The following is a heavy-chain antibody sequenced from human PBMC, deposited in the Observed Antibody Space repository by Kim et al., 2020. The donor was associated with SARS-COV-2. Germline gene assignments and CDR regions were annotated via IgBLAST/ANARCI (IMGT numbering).Heavy chain of an antibody. J-gene: IGHJ4*02. D-gene: IGHD3-10*01. Sequence: GGSLRLSCAASGFTFSSYAMSWVRQAPGKGLEWVSAISGSGGSTYYADSVKGRFTISRDNSKNTLYLQMNSLRAEDTAVYYCAPRRVTMVRGVINFDYWGQGTLVTVSS. V-gene: IGHV3-23*01. CDR1: GFTFSSYA. CDR2: ISGSGGST. CDR3: APRRVTMVRGVINFDY.